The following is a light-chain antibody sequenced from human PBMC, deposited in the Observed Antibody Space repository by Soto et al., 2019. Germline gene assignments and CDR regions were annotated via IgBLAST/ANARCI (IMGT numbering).Light chain of an antibody. V-gene: IGLV1-40*01. CDR1: SSNIGAGYD. Sequence: QAVVTQPPSVSGAPGQRVTISWTGSSSNIGAGYDVHWYQQLPGTAPKLLIYGNSNRPSGVPDRFSGSKSGTSASLAITGLQAEDEADYYCQSYDSSLSGSLVFGGGTKVTVL. CDR3: QSYDSSLSGSLV. J-gene: IGLJ2*01. CDR2: GNS.